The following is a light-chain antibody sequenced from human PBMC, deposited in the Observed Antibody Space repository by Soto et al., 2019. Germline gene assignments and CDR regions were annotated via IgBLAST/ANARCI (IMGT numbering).Light chain of an antibody. Sequence: DIQMTQSPSSLSASVGDRVTITCRASQSISSYLNWYQQKPGKAPKLLIYAASSLQSGVPSRFSGTGSGTEFTFSITSLQPEDFGTYYCQQCYMGWTFGQGTKV. CDR2: AAS. J-gene: IGKJ1*01. V-gene: IGKV1-39*01. CDR3: QQCYMGWT. CDR1: QSISSY.